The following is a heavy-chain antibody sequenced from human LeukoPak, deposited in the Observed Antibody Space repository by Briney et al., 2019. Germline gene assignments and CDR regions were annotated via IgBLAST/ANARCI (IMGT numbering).Heavy chain of an antibody. V-gene: IGHV3-30*02. CDR3: AKDLALSDISSSFDY. CDR2: IRYDGSNK. CDR1: GFTFSSYG. J-gene: IGHJ4*02. D-gene: IGHD6-13*01. Sequence: GGSLRLSCAASGFTFSSYGMQWVRQAPGKGLEWVAFIRYDGSNKYYADSVKGRFTISRDNSKNTLYLQMNSLRAEDTAVYYCAKDLALSDISSSFDYWGQGTLVTVSS.